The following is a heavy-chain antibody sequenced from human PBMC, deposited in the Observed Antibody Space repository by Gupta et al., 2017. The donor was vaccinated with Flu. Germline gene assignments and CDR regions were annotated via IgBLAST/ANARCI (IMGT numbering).Heavy chain of an antibody. D-gene: IGHD4-17*01. CDR2: INPDGSST. CDR3: ATVTSGC. Sequence: EMQLVESGGGLVQPGGSLRLSCAASGFTFSSSYLQWVRQAPVKVLVWVSRINPDGSSTTYAESVKGRFTISRDNAKNTLYLQMNSLGDDDTAVYYCATVTSGCWGQGTLVTVSS. J-gene: IGHJ4*02. V-gene: IGHV3-74*03. CDR1: GFTFSSSY.